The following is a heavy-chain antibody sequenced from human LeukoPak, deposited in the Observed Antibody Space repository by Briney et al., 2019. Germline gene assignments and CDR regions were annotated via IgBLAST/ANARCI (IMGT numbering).Heavy chain of an antibody. Sequence: ASVKVSCKASGYTFTSYDINWVRQATGQGLEWMGWMNPNSGNTGYAQKFQGRVTMTRDMSTSTVYMELSSLRSEDTAVYYCARDITVGYDSSFFDYWGQGTLVTVSS. J-gene: IGHJ4*02. V-gene: IGHV1-8*02. CDR3: ARDITVGYDSSFFDY. CDR2: MNPNSGNT. CDR1: GYTFTSYD. D-gene: IGHD3-22*01.